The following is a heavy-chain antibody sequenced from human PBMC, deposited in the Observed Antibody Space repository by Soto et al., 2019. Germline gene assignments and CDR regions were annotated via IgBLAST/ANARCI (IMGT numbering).Heavy chain of an antibody. J-gene: IGHJ4*02. D-gene: IGHD5-18*01. CDR2: INHSGST. CDR3: ARGARDGYSPFDY. Sequence: QVQLQQWGAGLLKPSETLSLTCAVYGGSFSGYYWSWIRQPPGKGLEWIGEINHSGSTNYNPSLKSRVTISVDTSKNQFSLKLSSVTAADTAVYYCARGARDGYSPFDYWGQGTLVTVSS. V-gene: IGHV4-34*01. CDR1: GGSFSGYY.